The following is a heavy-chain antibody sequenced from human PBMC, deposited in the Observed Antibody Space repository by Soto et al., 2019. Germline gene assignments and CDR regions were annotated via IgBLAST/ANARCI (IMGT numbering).Heavy chain of an antibody. V-gene: IGHV3-48*02. CDR3: ARDPPNFYYYGMDV. J-gene: IGHJ6*02. CDR1: GFTLSSYS. Sequence: GGSLRLSCAAAGFTLSSYSMTWVRQAPGKGLEWLSYISRSSSTINYADSVKGHFTISRDNAKNSVYLELNSLRDEDTAVYYCARDPPNFYYYGMDVWGQGTTVTVSS. CDR2: ISRSSSTI.